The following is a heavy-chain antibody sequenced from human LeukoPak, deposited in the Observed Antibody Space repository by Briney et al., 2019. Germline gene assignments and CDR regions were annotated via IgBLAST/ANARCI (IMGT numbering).Heavy chain of an antibody. CDR1: GFTFSSYG. Sequence: GRSLRLSCAASGFTFSSYGMHWVRQAPGKGLEWVAVISYDGSNKYYADSVKGRFTISRDNSKNTLYLQMNSLRAEDTAVYYCAKDRRVVAAKYYYYYYGMDVWGQGTTVTVSS. CDR3: AKDRRVVAAKYYYYYYGMDV. CDR2: ISYDGSNK. J-gene: IGHJ6*02. D-gene: IGHD1-26*01. V-gene: IGHV3-30*18.